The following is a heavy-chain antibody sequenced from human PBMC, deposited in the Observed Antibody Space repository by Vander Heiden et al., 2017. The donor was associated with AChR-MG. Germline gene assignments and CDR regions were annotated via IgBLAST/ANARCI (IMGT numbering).Heavy chain of an antibody. D-gene: IGHD3-22*01. Sequence: EVQLVETGGGLIQPGGSLRLSCAASGFIFSSNYMSWVGQAPGKGLEGVSVSYSGGSKYYGDSVKGRFTIARDNSKNTLYLQRNSLRAEDTAVYYCARATYYYDSSGYSVPFDYWGQGTLVTVSS. J-gene: IGHJ4*02. V-gene: IGHV3-53*02. CDR1: GFIFSSNY. CDR2: SYSGGSK. CDR3: ARATYYYDSSGYSVPFDY.